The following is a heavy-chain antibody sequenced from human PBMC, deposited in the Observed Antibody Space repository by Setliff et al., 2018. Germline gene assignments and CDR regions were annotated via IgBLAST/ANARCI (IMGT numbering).Heavy chain of an antibody. V-gene: IGHV3-15*01. CDR1: GITFKNAW. Sequence: GGSLRLSCAASGITFKNAWMTWVRQAPGKGLEWVGRIKSTTEDASTDLAAAVKGRFTMSRDDSKNAVYLQMSSLKSEDTAVYYCATGPRDNRNFLNWLGSWGQGTLVTVSS. D-gene: IGHD3-9*01. CDR3: ATGPRDNRNFLNWLGS. CDR2: IKSTTEDAST. J-gene: IGHJ5*01.